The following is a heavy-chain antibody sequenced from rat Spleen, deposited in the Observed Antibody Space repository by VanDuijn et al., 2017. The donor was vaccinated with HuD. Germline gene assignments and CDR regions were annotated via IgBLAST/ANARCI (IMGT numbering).Heavy chain of an antibody. D-gene: IGHD3-4*01. CDR2: INYDGSGT. Sequence: EVQLVESDGGLVQPGRSLKLSCAASGFTFSDYYMAWVRQVPTKGLEWVATINYDGSGTYYRDSVKGRFTISRDNAKNVLYLQMNNLTSEDTATYYCIRVSTDFDYWGQGVMVTVSS. J-gene: IGHJ2*01. CDR1: GFTFSDYY. V-gene: IGHV5-7*01. CDR3: IRVSTDFDY.